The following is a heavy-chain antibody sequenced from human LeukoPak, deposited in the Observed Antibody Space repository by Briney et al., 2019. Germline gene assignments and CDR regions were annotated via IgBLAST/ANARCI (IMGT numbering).Heavy chain of an antibody. D-gene: IGHD3-10*01. V-gene: IGHV4-59*08. J-gene: IGHJ4*02. Sequence: SETLSLTCTVSGGSIRSFYWSWIRQPPGKGLEWIGYIYYSGSTNYNPSLKSRVTISVDTSKNQFSLRLSSVTAADTAVYYCARRGEVAYFDYWGQGTLVTVSS. CDR3: ARRGEVAYFDY. CDR2: IYYSGST. CDR1: GGSIRSFY.